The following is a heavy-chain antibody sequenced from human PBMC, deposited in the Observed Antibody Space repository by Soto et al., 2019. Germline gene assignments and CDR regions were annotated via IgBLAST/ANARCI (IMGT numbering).Heavy chain of an antibody. D-gene: IGHD5-12*01. Sequence: GGSLRLSCAASGFTFSSYGMHWVRQAPGKGLEWVAVISYDGSNKYYADSVKGSFTISRDNSKNTLYLQMNSLRAEDTAVYYCAKLPHSGYDQTFDYWGQGTLVTVSS. J-gene: IGHJ4*02. CDR2: ISYDGSNK. CDR1: GFTFSSYG. CDR3: AKLPHSGYDQTFDY. V-gene: IGHV3-30*18.